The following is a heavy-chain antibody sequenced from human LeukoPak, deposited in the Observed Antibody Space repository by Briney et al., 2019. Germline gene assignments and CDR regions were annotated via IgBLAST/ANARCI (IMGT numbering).Heavy chain of an antibody. Sequence: PGGSLRLSCAASGFTFSSYSMTWVRQAPGKGLEWVSYISSSSSTIYYADSVKGRFTISRDNAKNSLYLQMSSLRAEDTAVYYCAREMTYYYDSSGYPTDYWGQGTLVTVSS. CDR2: ISSSSSTI. CDR1: GFTFSSYS. CDR3: AREMTYYYDSSGYPTDY. D-gene: IGHD3-22*01. V-gene: IGHV3-48*01. J-gene: IGHJ4*02.